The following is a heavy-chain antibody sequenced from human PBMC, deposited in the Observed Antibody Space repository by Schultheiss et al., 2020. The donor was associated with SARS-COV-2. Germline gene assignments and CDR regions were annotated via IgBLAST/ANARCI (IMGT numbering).Heavy chain of an antibody. CDR1: EFTFSNYW. D-gene: IGHD4-17*01. CDR3: ARDLTVTTWSAFAY. CDR2: IKYDGSEK. J-gene: IGHJ4*02. Sequence: GGSLRLSCAASEFTFSNYWMHWVRQAPGKGLEWVANIKYDGSEKFYVDSVKGRFTISRDNAKNSLFLQMNSLRVDDTALYYCARDLTVTTWSAFAYWGQGTLVTVSS. V-gene: IGHV3-7*05.